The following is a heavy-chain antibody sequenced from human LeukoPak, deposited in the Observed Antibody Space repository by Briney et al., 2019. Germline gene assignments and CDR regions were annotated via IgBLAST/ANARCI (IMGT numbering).Heavy chain of an antibody. CDR3: ASSSSWYEGEYFQH. CDR1: GRSISSYY. V-gene: IGHV4-59*01. Sequence: SETLSLPCTVSGRSISSYYWSWIRQPPGKGLEWGGYIYYSGSTNYNPSPKSRVTISVDTSKNQFSLKLSSVTAADTAVYYCASSSSWYEGEYFQHWGQGTLVTVSS. CDR2: IYYSGST. D-gene: IGHD6-13*01. J-gene: IGHJ1*01.